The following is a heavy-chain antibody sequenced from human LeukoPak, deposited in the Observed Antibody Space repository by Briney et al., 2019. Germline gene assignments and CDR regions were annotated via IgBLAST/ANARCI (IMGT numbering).Heavy chain of an antibody. V-gene: IGHV1-69*13. CDR1: GGTFSSYA. D-gene: IGHD6-6*01. J-gene: IGHJ6*02. CDR2: IIPIFGTA. CDR3: ATALPSIAARSGYYGMDV. Sequence: ASVKVSCKASGGTFSSYAISWVRQAPGQGLEWMGGIIPIFGTANYAQKFQGRVTITADESTSTAYMELSSLRSEDTAVYYCATALPSIAARSGYYGMDVWGQGTTVTVSS.